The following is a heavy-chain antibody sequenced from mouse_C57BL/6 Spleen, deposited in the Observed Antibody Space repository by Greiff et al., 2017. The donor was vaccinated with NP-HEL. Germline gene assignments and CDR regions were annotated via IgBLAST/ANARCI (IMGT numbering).Heavy chain of an antibody. CDR2: INPNNGGT. V-gene: IGHV1-22*01. J-gene: IGHJ4*01. D-gene: IGHD5-5*01. CDR1: GYTFTDYN. Sequence: EVKLVESGPELVKPGASVKMSCKASGYTFTDYNMHWVKQSHGKSLEWIGYINPNNGGTSYNQKFKGKATLTVNKSSSTAYMELRSLTSEDSAVYYCAHRTLPIPRDAMDYWGQGTSVTVSS. CDR3: AHRTLPIPRDAMDY.